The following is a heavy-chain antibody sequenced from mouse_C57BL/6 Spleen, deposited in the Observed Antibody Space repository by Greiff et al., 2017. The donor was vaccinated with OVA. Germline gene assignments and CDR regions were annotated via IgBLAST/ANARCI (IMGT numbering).Heavy chain of an antibody. D-gene: IGHD1-1*01. Sequence: QVQLQQSGAELVRPGASVTLSCKASGYTFTDYEMHWVKQTPVHGLEWIGAIDPENGGTAYNQKFKGKAILTADKSSSTAYMELRSLTSEDSAVYYCTRYGAYWGQGTLVTVSA. CDR3: TRYGAY. V-gene: IGHV1-15*01. J-gene: IGHJ3*01. CDR1: GYTFTDYE. CDR2: IDPENGGT.